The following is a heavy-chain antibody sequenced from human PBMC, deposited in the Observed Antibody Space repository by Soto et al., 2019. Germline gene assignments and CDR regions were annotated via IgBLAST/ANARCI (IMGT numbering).Heavy chain of an antibody. CDR3: AKDGPTVKDYYYGMDV. J-gene: IGHJ6*02. Sequence: QVQLVESGGGVVQPGRSLRLSCAASGFTFSSYGMHWVRQAPGKGLEWVAVISYDGSNKYYADSVKGRFTISRDNSKNTLCLEMNSRRAEDTAVYYWAKDGPTVKDYYYGMDVWGPGTTVTVSS. D-gene: IGHD4-17*01. CDR1: GFTFSSYG. V-gene: IGHV3-30*18. CDR2: ISYDGSNK.